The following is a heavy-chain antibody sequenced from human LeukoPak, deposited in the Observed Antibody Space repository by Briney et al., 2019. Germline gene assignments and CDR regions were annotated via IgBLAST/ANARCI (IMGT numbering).Heavy chain of an antibody. V-gene: IGHV3-49*04. CDR1: GFTFGDYA. CDR2: IRSKAYGGTT. Sequence: GGSLRLSCTASGFTFGDYAMSWVRQAPGKGLEWVGFIRSKAYGGTTEYAASVKGRFTISRDDSKSIAYLQMNSLKTEDTAVYYCTISDRITIFGVVTSRDVWGKGTTVTVSS. D-gene: IGHD3-3*01. CDR3: TISDRITIFGVVTSRDV. J-gene: IGHJ6*04.